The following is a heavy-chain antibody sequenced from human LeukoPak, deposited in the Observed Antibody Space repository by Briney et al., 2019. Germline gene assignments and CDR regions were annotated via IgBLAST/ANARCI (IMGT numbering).Heavy chain of an antibody. Sequence: GSLRPSCSASGLTFSSYSMNWVRQAPGKGLEWVGNVNQDGTEKYYMDSVKGRFTISRDNAKNSLYLQMSNLRAEDTAVYFCARGGGLDVWGQGATVTVSS. D-gene: IGHD3-16*01. V-gene: IGHV3-7*03. CDR2: VNQDGTEK. CDR3: ARGGGLDV. CDR1: GLTFSSYS. J-gene: IGHJ6*02.